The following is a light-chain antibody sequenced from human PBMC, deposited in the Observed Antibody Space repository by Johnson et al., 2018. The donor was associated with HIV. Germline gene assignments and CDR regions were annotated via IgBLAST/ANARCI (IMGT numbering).Light chain of an antibody. CDR3: GTWDSSLSAGI. J-gene: IGLJ1*01. V-gene: IGLV1-51*02. Sequence: QAVLTQPPSVSAAPGQKVTISCSGSSSNIGNNYVSWYQQLPGTAPKLLIYESNQRPSGIPDRFSGSKSGTSATLGITGPQTGDEADYYCGTWDSSLSAGIFGTGTKVTVL. CDR2: ESN. CDR1: SSNIGNNY.